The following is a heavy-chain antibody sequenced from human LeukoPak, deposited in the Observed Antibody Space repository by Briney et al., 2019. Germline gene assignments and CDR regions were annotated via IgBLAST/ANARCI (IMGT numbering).Heavy chain of an antibody. CDR1: GYTFTGYF. D-gene: IGHD6-25*01. V-gene: IGHV1-2*02. CDR2: INPNTGGT. J-gene: IGHJ5*02. CDR3: VRVVRRAAAHAGNWFDP. Sequence: ASVKVSCKASGYTFTGYFIHWVRQAPGQGLEWMGWINPNTGGTDYIHNFQGRVTMTRDTSISTAYMELNSLRSDDTAVYYCVRVVRRAAAHAGNWFDPWGQGTLVTVSS.